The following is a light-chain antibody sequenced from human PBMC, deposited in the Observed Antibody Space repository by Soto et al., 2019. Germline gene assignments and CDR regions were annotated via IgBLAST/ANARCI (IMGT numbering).Light chain of an antibody. CDR3: QQRSDWPPLT. J-gene: IGKJ4*01. V-gene: IGKV3-11*01. Sequence: EIVLTQSPATLSLSPGERATLSCRASQSVSTYLAWYQQKPGQAPRLLIYDASNRATGIPARFSGSGSGIDFTLTISSLKPEDSAVYYCQQRSDWPPLTFGGGTKVEIK. CDR1: QSVSTY. CDR2: DAS.